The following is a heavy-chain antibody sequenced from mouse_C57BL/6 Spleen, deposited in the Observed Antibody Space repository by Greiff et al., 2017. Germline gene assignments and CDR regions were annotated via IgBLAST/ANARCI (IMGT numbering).Heavy chain of an antibody. CDR2: ISNGGGST. CDR3: ARHDGFAY. J-gene: IGHJ3*01. D-gene: IGHD2-3*01. CDR1: GFTFSDYY. V-gene: IGHV5-12*01. Sequence: DVKLVESGGGLVQPGGSLKLSCAASGFTFSDYYMYWVRQTPEKRLEWVAYISNGGGSTYYPDTVKGRFTISRDNAKNTLYLQMSRLKSEDTAMYYCARHDGFAYWGQGTLVTVSA.